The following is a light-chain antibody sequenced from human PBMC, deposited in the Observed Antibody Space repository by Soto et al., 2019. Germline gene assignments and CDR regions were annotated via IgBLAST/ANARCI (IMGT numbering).Light chain of an antibody. V-gene: IGKV3-20*01. J-gene: IGKJ1*01. CDR1: QSISSTS. Sequence: EIVLTQSQGTLSLSPGERATLSCRASQSISSTSLAWYQQRPGQAPRLLIYIASSRAAGIPDRFSGSGSGTDFTLTISRLEPEEFAVYYCQHYGNSLWTFGQGTRVDIK. CDR3: QHYGNSLWT. CDR2: IAS.